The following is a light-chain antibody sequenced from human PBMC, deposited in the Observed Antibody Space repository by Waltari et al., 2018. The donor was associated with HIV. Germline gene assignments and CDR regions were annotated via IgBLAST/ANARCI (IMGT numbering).Light chain of an antibody. CDR2: END. V-gene: IGLV1-51*01. J-gene: IGLJ2*01. Sequence: SVLTQPPSVSAAPGQKVTISCSGSSSNIGNNYVSWYQQFPGTTPKLLIYENDLRPSGIPDRLSGSKSGTSATLGITGLQTGDEADYYCATWDSSLTEIIFGGGTRVTVL. CDR3: ATWDSSLTEII. CDR1: SSNIGNNY.